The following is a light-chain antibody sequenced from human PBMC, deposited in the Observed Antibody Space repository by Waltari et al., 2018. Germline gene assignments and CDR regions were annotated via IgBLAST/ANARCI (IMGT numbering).Light chain of an antibody. Sequence: EIVMTQSPLSLPVTPGEPASISFRSSQSLLHSNGHNYVDWYLQKPGQSPQYLIYLGSNRATGVPDRFTGSGSGTHFTLEITRVEAEDVGIYYCVQALQTPRTFGQGTKLEIK. CDR2: LGS. V-gene: IGKV2-28*01. CDR1: QSLLHSNGHNY. CDR3: VQALQTPRT. J-gene: IGKJ2*01.